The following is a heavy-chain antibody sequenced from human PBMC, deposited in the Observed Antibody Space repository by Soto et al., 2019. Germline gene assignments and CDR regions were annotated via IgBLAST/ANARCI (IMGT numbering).Heavy chain of an antibody. CDR1: GGSISNGGYY. Sequence: PSETLSLTCTVSGGSISNGGYYWSWIRQHPGKGLEWIGYIYYSGSTYYNPSLKSRVTISVDTSKNQFSLKLTSVTAADTAVYYCARDRGGVASNWFDPWGQGTLVTVS. CDR3: ARDRGGVASNWFDP. V-gene: IGHV4-31*03. CDR2: IYYSGST. J-gene: IGHJ5*02. D-gene: IGHD3-10*01.